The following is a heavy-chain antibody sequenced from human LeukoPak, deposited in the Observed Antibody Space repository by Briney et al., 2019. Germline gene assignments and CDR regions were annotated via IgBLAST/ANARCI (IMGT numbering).Heavy chain of an antibody. CDR2: IVGSST. Sequence: GGSLRLSCAASGFTVRDYHMSWIRQAPRKGLELVSAIVGSSTHHADSVKGRFTISRDNFKNTLNLQMNSLRAEDSAIYYCTRDEPGSSWFNWGQGTLVTVSS. J-gene: IGHJ4*02. CDR3: TRDEPGSSWFN. V-gene: IGHV3-23*01. CDR1: GFTVRDYH. D-gene: IGHD6-19*01.